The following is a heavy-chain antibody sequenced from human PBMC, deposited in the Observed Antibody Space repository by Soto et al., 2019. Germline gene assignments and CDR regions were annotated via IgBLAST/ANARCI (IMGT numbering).Heavy chain of an antibody. V-gene: IGHV3-30*18. J-gene: IGHJ4*02. CDR3: GHDHEAIFDY. Sequence: QVQLVESGGGVVQPGRSLRLSCAASGFTFSSYGMHWVRQAPGKGLEWVAGISYDGSNKYYADSVKGRFTTSRDNSKNSLYLHMISLRAEDTAVYYCGHDHEAIFDYWGQGTLVTVSS. CDR1: GFTFSSYG. CDR2: ISYDGSNK.